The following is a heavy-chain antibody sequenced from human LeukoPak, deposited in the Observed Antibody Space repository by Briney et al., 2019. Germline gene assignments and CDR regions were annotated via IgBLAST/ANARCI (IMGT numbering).Heavy chain of an antibody. CDR1: GFTFSSYA. CDR2: ISYDGSNK. J-gene: IGHJ4*02. CDR3: ARVGATQHPFDY. Sequence: PGGSLRLSCAASGFTFSSYAMHWVRQAPGKGLEWVAVISYDGSNKYYADSVKGRFTISRDNSKNTLYLQMNSLRAEDTAVYYCARVGATQHPFDYWGQGTLVTVSS. V-gene: IGHV3-30-3*01. D-gene: IGHD1-26*01.